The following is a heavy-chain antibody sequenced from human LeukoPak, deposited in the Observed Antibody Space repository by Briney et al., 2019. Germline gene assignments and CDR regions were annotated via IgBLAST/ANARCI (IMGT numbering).Heavy chain of an antibody. CDR2: ISGGTT. D-gene: IGHD6-19*01. V-gene: IGHV3-49*03. Sequence: GGSLTLSCTASGFTFGDYLMSWFRQPPGNGLEWIGFISGGTTEYAASVKGRFTISRDDSTSIAYLQMNSLTTEYTAVYYCARGSGWLSVYWGQGTLVTVSS. CDR3: ARGSGWLSVY. J-gene: IGHJ4*02. CDR1: GFTFGDYL.